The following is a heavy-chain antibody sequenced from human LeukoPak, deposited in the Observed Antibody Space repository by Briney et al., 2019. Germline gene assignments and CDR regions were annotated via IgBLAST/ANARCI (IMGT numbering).Heavy chain of an antibody. CDR3: TTDGYSGYDEAGY. J-gene: IGHJ4*02. CDR1: GLSFSNAW. Sequence: GGSLRLSCAASGLSFSNAWMSWVRQAPGEGLQWVGRFKSKADGGTIDYAAPVRGRFTISRDDSKSTLYLQMNSLKTEDTAVYYCTTDGYSGYDEAGYWGQGTQVTVSS. D-gene: IGHD5-12*01. V-gene: IGHV3-15*01. CDR2: FKSKADGGTI.